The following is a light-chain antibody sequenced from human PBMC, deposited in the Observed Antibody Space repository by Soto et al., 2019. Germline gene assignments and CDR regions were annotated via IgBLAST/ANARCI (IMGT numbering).Light chain of an antibody. CDR2: EVN. CDR3: CSYAGSSTLYV. CDR1: SSDFGTYNL. J-gene: IGLJ1*01. Sequence: QSVLTQPASVSGSPGQSITISCTGTSSDFGTYNLVSWYQQHPGKAPKLMIYEVNKRPSGASDRFSGSKSGNTASLTISGLQAEDEADYYCCSYAGSSTLYVFGTGTKVTVL. V-gene: IGLV2-23*02.